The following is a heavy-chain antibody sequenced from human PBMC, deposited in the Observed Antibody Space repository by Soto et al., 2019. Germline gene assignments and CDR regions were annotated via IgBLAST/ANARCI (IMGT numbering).Heavy chain of an antibody. CDR2: IYHSGST. Sequence: QVQLQESGPGLVKPSGTLSLTCAVSGGSISSSNWWSWVRQPPGKGLEWIGEIYHSGSTNYNPSLKSRVTLSVDKSKNQFSLKLSSVTAADTAVYYCARGVYGGTGGLNYYYGMDVWGQGTTVTVSS. V-gene: IGHV4-4*02. CDR3: ARGVYGGTGGLNYYYGMDV. CDR1: GGSISSSNW. J-gene: IGHJ6*02. D-gene: IGHD2-8*02.